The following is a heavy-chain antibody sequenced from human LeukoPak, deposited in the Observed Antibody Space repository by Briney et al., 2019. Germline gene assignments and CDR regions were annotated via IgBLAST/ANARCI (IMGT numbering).Heavy chain of an antibody. V-gene: IGHV3-21*01. CDR1: GFTFSSYS. Sequence: GGSLRLSCAASGFTFSSYSMNWVRQAPGKGLEWVSSISSSSSYIYYADSVKGRFTISRDNAKNSLYLQINSLRAEDTAVYYCARDFVAGTSRWFDPWGQGTLVTVSS. CDR2: ISSSSSYI. CDR3: ARDFVAGTSRWFDP. D-gene: IGHD6-19*01. J-gene: IGHJ5*02.